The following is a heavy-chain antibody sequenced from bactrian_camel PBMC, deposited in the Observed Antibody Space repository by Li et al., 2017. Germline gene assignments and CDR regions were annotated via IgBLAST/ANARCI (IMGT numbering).Heavy chain of an antibody. D-gene: IGHD1*01. CDR2: AYTDSNT. CDR1: TDTDSTQC. J-gene: IGHJ4*01. V-gene: IGHV3-2*01. Sequence: HVQLVESGGGSVQAGGSLRLSCAASTDTDSTQCMGWFRQAPGKGLEWLSIAYTDSNTNYADSVKGRFTISQDNAKTTLYLQMNSLKPEDTAMYYCAAKPCWLSSYNYWGPGTQVTVS. CDR3: AAKPCWLSSYNY.